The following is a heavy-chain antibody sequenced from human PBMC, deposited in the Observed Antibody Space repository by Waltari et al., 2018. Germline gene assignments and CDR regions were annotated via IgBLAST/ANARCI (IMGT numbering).Heavy chain of an antibody. D-gene: IGHD6-19*01. V-gene: IGHV3-53*05. Sequence: EVQLVESGGGLIQPGGSLRLSCAVSGFSVSSNYMIWVRQAPGRGLGWVSAMYRDGTTYHADSVKGRFAISRDNSRNTLYLQMNSLRTEDTAVYYCTKADSGWKYFQFWGQGTRVTVSS. CDR3: TKADSGWKYFQF. CDR2: MYRDGTT. CDR1: GFSVSSNY. J-gene: IGHJ1*01.